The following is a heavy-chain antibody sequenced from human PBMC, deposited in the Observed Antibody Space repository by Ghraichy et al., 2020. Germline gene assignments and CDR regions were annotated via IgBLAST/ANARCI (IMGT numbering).Heavy chain of an antibody. Sequence: GGSLRLSCEASGITVRTKYMHWVRQAPGKGLEWVSLIYSAGLTRYADSVRDRFTISRDSSTNKLFLQMDSLRAEDTAVYYCVGGNCGGDCYFDYWGQGTLVTVSS. V-gene: IGHV3-66*01. CDR3: VGGNCGGDCYFDY. CDR1: GITVRTKY. D-gene: IGHD2-21*02. CDR2: IYSAGLT. J-gene: IGHJ4*02.